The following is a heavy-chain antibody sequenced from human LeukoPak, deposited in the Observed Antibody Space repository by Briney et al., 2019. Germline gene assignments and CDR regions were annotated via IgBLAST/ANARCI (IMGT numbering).Heavy chain of an antibody. CDR2: TSGSGDST. D-gene: IGHD6-19*01. J-gene: IGHJ4*02. CDR1: GFAFSSYW. V-gene: IGHV3-23*01. CDR3: ARRSGIAVAGAFDY. Sequence: GGSLRLSCVASGFAFSSYWMSWVRQAPGKGLEWVSGTSGSGDSTYYADSVKGRFTISRDNSKNTLYLQMNSLRAEDTAVYYCARRSGIAVAGAFDYWGQGTLVTVSS.